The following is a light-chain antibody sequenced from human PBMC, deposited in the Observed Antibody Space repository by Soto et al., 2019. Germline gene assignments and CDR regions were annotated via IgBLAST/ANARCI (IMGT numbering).Light chain of an antibody. Sequence: QSVLTQPASVSGSPGQSITISCTGTSSDVGGYNYVSWYQLHPGKAPKLMVYEVSNRPSGVSNRFSGSKSGNTASLTISGLQAEDEADYYCSSYTSSTAYVFGTVTKLTVL. J-gene: IGLJ1*01. CDR1: SSDVGGYNY. CDR2: EVS. CDR3: SSYTSSTAYV. V-gene: IGLV2-14*01.